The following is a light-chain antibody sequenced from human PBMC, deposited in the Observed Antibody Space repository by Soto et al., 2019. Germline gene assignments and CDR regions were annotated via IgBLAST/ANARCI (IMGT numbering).Light chain of an antibody. CDR2: DAS. J-gene: IGKJ1*01. V-gene: IGKV3D-15*01. CDR1: QSVSRH. CDR3: QHYNSYSEA. Sequence: EIVMTQSPGTLSLSPGARATLSCRASQSVSRHLAWYQQKPGQAPRLLIYDASNRATGIPARFSGSGSGTEFTLTISSLQPDDFATYYCQHYNSYSEAFGQGTKVDI.